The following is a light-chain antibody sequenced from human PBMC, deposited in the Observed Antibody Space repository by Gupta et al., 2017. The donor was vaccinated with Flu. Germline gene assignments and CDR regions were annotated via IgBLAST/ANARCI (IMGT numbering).Light chain of an antibody. V-gene: IGKV3-11*01. CDR3: HQRNALFT. Sequence: IVLTQSPATLSLSPGDRATLSCRASQSVNYYIAWYQQRPGQAPRLLIYDASKRATGVPVRFSGSGSATDFTLTSRRRQAEDFAVYYGHQRNALFTFGRGTKLDIK. CDR2: DAS. J-gene: IGKJ4*01. CDR1: QSVNYY.